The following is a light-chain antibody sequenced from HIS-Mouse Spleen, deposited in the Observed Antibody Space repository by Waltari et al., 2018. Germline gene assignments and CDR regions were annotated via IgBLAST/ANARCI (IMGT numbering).Light chain of an antibody. J-gene: IGLJ1*01. CDR3: QSYDSSLSAHYV. CDR1: SSNIGAGYD. CDR2: GNS. V-gene: IGLV1-40*01. Sequence: QSVLTQPPSVSGAPGQRVTISCTGSSSNIGAGYDVPWYQQLPGTAPKLLIYGNSNRPSGVPDRFSGSKSGTSASLAITGLQAEDEADYYCQSYDSSLSAHYVLGTGTKVTVL.